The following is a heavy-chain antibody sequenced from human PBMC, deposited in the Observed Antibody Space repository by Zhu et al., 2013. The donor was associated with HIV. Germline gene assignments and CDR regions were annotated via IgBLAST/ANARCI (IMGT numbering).Heavy chain of an antibody. D-gene: IGHD1-1*01. V-gene: IGHV1-8*01. Sequence: QVQLVQPGAEVKKPGASVKVSCKASGYTFTSYDINWVRQATGQGLRVDGMDEPVTVVTQALHRSSRAESPMTRSTSISTAYMELSGLKSEDTAVYYCARELNSRSDWGQGTLVTVSS. CDR3: ARELNSRSD. J-gene: IGHJ4*02. CDR1: GYTFTSYD. CDR2: EPVTVVT.